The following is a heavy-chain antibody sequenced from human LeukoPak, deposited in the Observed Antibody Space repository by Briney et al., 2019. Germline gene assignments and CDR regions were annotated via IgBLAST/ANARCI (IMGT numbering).Heavy chain of an antibody. CDR2: IWYDGSNK. Sequence: PGRSLRLSCAASGSTFSSYGMHWVRQAPGKGLEWVAVIWYDGSNKYYADSVKGRFTISRDNSKNTLYLQMNSLRAEDTAVYYCARGSGYSYGLPANDYWGQGTLVTVSS. V-gene: IGHV3-33*01. CDR1: GSTFSSYG. D-gene: IGHD5-18*01. J-gene: IGHJ4*02. CDR3: ARGSGYSYGLPANDY.